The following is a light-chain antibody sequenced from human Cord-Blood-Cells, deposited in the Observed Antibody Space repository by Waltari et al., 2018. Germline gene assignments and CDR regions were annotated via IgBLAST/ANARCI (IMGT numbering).Light chain of an antibody. V-gene: IGLV2-14*01. Sequence: QSALTQPASVSGSPGQSITISCTGTSSDVGGSNYVSWYQQHPGKAPKLMIYDGSNRPSGVSNRFSGSKSGNTASLTISGLQAEDEADYYCSSYTSSSTLVFGGGTKLTVL. CDR1: SSDVGGSNY. J-gene: IGLJ2*01. CDR2: DGS. CDR3: SSYTSSSTLV.